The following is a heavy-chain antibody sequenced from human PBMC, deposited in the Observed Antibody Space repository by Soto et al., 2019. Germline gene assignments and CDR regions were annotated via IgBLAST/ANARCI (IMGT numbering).Heavy chain of an antibody. J-gene: IGHJ3*02. V-gene: IGHV3-66*01. CDR3: ARDYGDYANDAFDI. D-gene: IGHD4-17*01. Sequence: LRLSCAASGFTVSSNYMSWVRQAPGKGLEWVSVIYSGGSTYYADSVKGRFTISRDNSKNTLYLQMNSLRAEDTAVYYCARDYGDYANDAFDIWGQGTMVTVSS. CDR2: IYSGGST. CDR1: GFTVSSNY.